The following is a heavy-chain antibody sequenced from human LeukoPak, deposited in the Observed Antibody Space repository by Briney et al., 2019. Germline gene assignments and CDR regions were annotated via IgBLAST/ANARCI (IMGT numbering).Heavy chain of an antibody. Sequence: SETLSLTCAVYGGSFSGYYWSWIRQPPGKGLEWIGEINHSGSTNYNPSLKSRVTISVDTSKNQFSLKLSSVTAADTAVYYCARGAGDCSGGSCLPFDYWGQGTLVTVYS. CDR1: GGSFSGYY. CDR3: ARGAGDCSGGSCLPFDY. D-gene: IGHD2-15*01. CDR2: INHSGST. J-gene: IGHJ4*02. V-gene: IGHV4-34*01.